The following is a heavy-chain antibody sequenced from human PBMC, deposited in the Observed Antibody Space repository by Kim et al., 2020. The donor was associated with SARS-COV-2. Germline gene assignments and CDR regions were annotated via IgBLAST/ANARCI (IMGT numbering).Heavy chain of an antibody. CDR3: ASDSSGDY. J-gene: IGHJ4*02. D-gene: IGHD3-22*01. Sequence: GSNKYYADSGKGRFTISRDNSKNTLYLQMNSLRAEDTAVYYCASDSSGDYWGQGTLVTVSS. CDR2: GSNK. V-gene: IGHV3-33*01.